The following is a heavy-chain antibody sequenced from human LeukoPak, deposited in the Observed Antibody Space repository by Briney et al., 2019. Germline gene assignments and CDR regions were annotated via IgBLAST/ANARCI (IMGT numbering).Heavy chain of an antibody. J-gene: IGHJ4*02. CDR1: GFTFSNYA. CDR2: ISSSGSTI. CDR3: ARDPPMYYYDSSGYWQYYFDY. V-gene: IGHV3-48*03. D-gene: IGHD3-22*01. Sequence: PGGSLRLSCAASGFTFSNYAMNWVRQAPGKGLEWVSYISSSGSTIYYADSVKGRFTISRDNAKNSLYLQMNSLRAEDTAVYYCARDPPMYYYDSSGYWQYYFDYWGQGTLVTVSS.